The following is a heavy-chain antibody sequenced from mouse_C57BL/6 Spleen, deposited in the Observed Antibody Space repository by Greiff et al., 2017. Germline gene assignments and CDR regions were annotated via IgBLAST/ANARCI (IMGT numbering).Heavy chain of an antibody. V-gene: IGHV7-1*01. CDR2: SRNKANDYTT. J-gene: IGHJ1*03. CDR1: GFTFSDFY. D-gene: IGHD4-1*02. Sequence: EVQGVESGGGLVQSGRSLRLSCATSGFTFSDFYMEWVRQAPGKGLEWIAASRNKANDYTTEYSASVKGRFIVSRDTSQSILYLQMNALRAEDTAIYYCARDASTGTVGYFDVWGTGTTVTVSS. CDR3: ARDASTGTVGYFDV.